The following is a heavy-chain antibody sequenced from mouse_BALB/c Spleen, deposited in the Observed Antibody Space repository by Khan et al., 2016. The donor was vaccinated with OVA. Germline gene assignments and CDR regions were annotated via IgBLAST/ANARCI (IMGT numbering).Heavy chain of an antibody. CDR3: ARDGYSPWFAY. Sequence: VQLQQSGAELVRPGALVKLSCKASGFNITDYYIHWVKQRPEQGLDWIGWIDPDDGNTIYAPKFQGKASITADTSSNTAYLQLISLTSEDTAVYYCARDGYSPWFAYWGQGTLVTVSA. CDR2: IDPDDGNT. J-gene: IGHJ3*01. CDR1: GFNITDYY. V-gene: IGHV14-1*02. D-gene: IGHD2-3*01.